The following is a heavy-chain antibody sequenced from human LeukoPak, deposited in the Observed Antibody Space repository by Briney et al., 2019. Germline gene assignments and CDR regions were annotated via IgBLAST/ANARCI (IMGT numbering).Heavy chain of an antibody. CDR2: IKQDGSEK. CDR3: ARWNSGSLDAFDI. Sequence: GGSLRLSCTVSGFTVSSNSMSWVRQAPGKGLEWVANIKQDGSEKYYVDSVKGRFTISRDNAKNSLYLQMNSLRAEDTAVYYCARWNSGSLDAFDIWGQGTMVTVSS. V-gene: IGHV3-7*01. CDR1: GFTVSSNS. D-gene: IGHD1-26*01. J-gene: IGHJ3*02.